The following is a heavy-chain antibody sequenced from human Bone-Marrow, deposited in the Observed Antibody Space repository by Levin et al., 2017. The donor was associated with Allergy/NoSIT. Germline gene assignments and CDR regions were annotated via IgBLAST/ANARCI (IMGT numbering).Heavy chain of an antibody. J-gene: IGHJ4*02. V-gene: IGHV3-30*18. CDR2: ISNDGIHK. D-gene: IGHD3-22*01. Sequence: GGSLRLSCAASGFTFSNYGMHWVRQAPGKGPEWVAVISNDGIHKIYADSVKGRFTISRDNSKNTLYLQMNSLRAEDTAVYYCAKHWREYYYDSSPYYSGYFDYWGQGTLVTVSS. CDR1: GFTFSNYG. CDR3: AKHWREYYYDSSPYYSGYFDY.